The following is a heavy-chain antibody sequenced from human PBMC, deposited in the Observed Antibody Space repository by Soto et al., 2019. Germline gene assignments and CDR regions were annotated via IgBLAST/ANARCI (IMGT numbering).Heavy chain of an antibody. CDR3: ARTGKFYYYDMSGLPFDP. V-gene: IGHV4-4*02. CDR1: GDTVSSTRW. D-gene: IGHD3-22*01. CDR2: IYHLGTT. J-gene: IGHJ5*02. Sequence: SETLSLTCTASGDTVSSTRWGGWVRLSPGRGLEWIGDIYHLGTTNYNPSLKRRVSISLDKSKNQFSLKLTSVTAADTAVYFCARTGKFYYYDMSGLPFDPWGPGVLVTVSS.